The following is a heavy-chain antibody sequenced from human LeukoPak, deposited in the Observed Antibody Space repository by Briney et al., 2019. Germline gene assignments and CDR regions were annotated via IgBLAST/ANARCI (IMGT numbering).Heavy chain of an antibody. D-gene: IGHD4-11*01. CDR2: INHSGST. CDR1: GGSFSGYY. Sequence: SETLSLTCAVYGGSFSGYYWSWIRQPPGKGLEWIGEINHSGSTNYNPSLKSRVTISVDTSKNQFSLKLSSVTAADTAVYYCARLRGYSNYATWFDPWGQGTLVTVSS. J-gene: IGHJ5*02. CDR3: ARLRGYSNYATWFDP. V-gene: IGHV4-34*01.